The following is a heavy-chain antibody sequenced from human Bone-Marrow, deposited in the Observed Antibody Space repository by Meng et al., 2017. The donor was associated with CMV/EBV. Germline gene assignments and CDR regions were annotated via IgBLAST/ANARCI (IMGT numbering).Heavy chain of an antibody. J-gene: IGHJ4*02. CDR1: GITVSYYA. V-gene: IGHV3-23*03. CDR2: IYSGSTT. CDR3: ATLRGDF. D-gene: IGHD4-17*01. Sequence: SLRLSCAGSGITVSYYAMSWVRQAPGKGLEWVSVIYSGSTTYYGDSVRGRFSVSRDNSKNTLSLQMNSLRAEDTAIYYCATLRGDFWGQGTLVTVSS.